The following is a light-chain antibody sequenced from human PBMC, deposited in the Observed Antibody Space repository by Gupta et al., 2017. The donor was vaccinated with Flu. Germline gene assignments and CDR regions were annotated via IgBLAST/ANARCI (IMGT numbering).Light chain of an antibody. CDR3: AAWDDSRSVWV. Sequence: SVLTQPPSPSGTPGQRVTISCSGSSSSIGSNYVYWYQQLPGTAPKLLIYRNNQRPSGVPDRFSGSKSGTSASLAISGLRAEDEADYYCAAWDDSRSVWVFGGGTKLTVL. CDR2: RNN. V-gene: IGLV1-47*01. J-gene: IGLJ3*02. CDR1: SSSIGSNY.